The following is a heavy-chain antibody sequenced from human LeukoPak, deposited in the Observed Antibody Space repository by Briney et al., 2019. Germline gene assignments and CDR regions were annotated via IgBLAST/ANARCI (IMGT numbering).Heavy chain of an antibody. D-gene: IGHD5-24*01. Sequence: PGGSLRLSCAASGFTFSNYGMTWVRQAPGEGLEWVSHISSDGHVISYEDSVKGRFIISRDDAESSLYLQMNSLRAEDTAVYYCARDEDGDQDFDYWGQGTLVTVSS. J-gene: IGHJ4*02. CDR3: ARDEDGDQDFDY. V-gene: IGHV3-48*03. CDR1: GFTFSNYG. CDR2: ISSDGHVI.